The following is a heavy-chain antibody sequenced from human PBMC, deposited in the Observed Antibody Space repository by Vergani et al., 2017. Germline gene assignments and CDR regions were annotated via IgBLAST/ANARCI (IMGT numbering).Heavy chain of an antibody. V-gene: IGHV1-8*01. D-gene: IGHD2-2*01. Sequence: QVQLVQSGSELKKPGASVKVSCKASGYTFTSYDINWVRQATGQGLEWVGWMNPNSGNTGYAQKFQGRVTMTRNTSISTAYRELSSLRSEDTAVYYCARGRCCSSTGCQRGGWFDAGGEGRLVTVSS. J-gene: IGHJ5*02. CDR1: GYTFTSYD. CDR2: MNPNSGNT. CDR3: ARGRCCSSTGCQRGGWFDA.